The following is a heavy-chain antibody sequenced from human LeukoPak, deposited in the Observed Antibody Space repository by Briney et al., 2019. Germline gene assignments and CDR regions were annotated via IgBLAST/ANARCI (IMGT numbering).Heavy chain of an antibody. V-gene: IGHV4-39*07. CDR3: ARGSSGWQIDY. CDR2: IYYSGST. J-gene: IGHJ4*02. D-gene: IGHD6-19*01. Sequence: SETLSLTCTVSGGSISSSSYYWGWIRQPPGKGLEWIGNIYYSGSTYYNPSLKSRVTISVDTSKNQFSLKLSSVTAADTAVYYCARGSSGWQIDYWGQGTLVTVSS. CDR1: GGSISSSSYY.